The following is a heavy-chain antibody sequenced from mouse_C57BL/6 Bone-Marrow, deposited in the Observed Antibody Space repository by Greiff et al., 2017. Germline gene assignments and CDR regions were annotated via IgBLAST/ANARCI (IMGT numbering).Heavy chain of an antibody. Sequence: QVQLQQPGAELVRPGTSVKLSCQASGYTFTSSWLHWVKQRPGQGLEWIGVIDPSDSYNNYNQNFKGKATLTVYTSSSTAYMQLSSLTSEDSAVYYCGNFDYWGQGTTLTVSS. CDR3: GNFDY. CDR2: IDPSDSYN. J-gene: IGHJ2*01. V-gene: IGHV1-59*01. CDR1: GYTFTSSW.